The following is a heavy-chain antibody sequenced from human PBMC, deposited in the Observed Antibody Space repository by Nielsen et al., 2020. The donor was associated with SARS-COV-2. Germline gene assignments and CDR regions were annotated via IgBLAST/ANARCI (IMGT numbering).Heavy chain of an antibody. CDR1: GFTFDDYA. Sequence: SLRLSCAASGFTFDDYAMHWVRQAPGKGLEWVSGISWNSGSIGYADSVKGRFTISRDNAKNSLYLQMNSLRAEDTALYYCAKDRVDAFDIWGQGTMVTVSS. J-gene: IGHJ3*02. V-gene: IGHV3-9*01. CDR3: AKDRVDAFDI. CDR2: ISWNSGSI.